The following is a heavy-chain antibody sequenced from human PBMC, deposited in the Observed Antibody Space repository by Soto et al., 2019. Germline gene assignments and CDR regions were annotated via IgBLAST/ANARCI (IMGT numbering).Heavy chain of an antibody. Sequence: GGSLRLSCAASGFIFTNYAMSWVRQAPGKGLEWVSGMSGSGGSTYYADSVKGRFTISRDTSKSTLYLQMNSLRAEDTAIYYCVRDLARVVPTAVNTWGQGTLVTVSS. J-gene: IGHJ5*02. D-gene: IGHD2-2*01. CDR2: MSGSGGST. CDR1: GFIFTNYA. V-gene: IGHV3-23*01. CDR3: VRDLARVVPTAVNT.